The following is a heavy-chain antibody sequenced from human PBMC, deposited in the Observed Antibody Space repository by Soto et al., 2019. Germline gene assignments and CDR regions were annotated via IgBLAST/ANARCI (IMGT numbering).Heavy chain of an antibody. Sequence: VQLVESGGGVVQPGRSLRLSCAASGFTFSDYAMHWVRQAPGKGLEWVAVVSHDGRNTHYADSVKGRFTISRDSSQNTVSLEMTSLRAEDMAVYYCAKGGRQWLVTSDFNYWGQGARVTVSS. D-gene: IGHD6-19*01. CDR2: VSHDGRNT. V-gene: IGHV3-30*18. J-gene: IGHJ4*02. CDR1: GFTFSDYA. CDR3: AKGGRQWLVTSDFNY.